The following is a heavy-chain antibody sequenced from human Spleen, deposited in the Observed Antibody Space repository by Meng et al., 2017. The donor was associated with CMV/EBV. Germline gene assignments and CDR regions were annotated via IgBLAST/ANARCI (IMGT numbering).Heavy chain of an antibody. Sequence: GESLKISCAASGFTLGSYWMNWVRQAPGKGLEWVANIKQDGIVQHYLDSVKGRFTISRDSAKNSLYLQMNSLRAEDTAVYYCARDQLDQLLYVGNWFDFWGQGTLVTVSS. CDR3: ARDQLDQLLYVGNWFDF. CDR1: GFTLGSYW. J-gene: IGHJ5*01. V-gene: IGHV3-7*01. CDR2: IKQDGIVQ. D-gene: IGHD2-2*02.